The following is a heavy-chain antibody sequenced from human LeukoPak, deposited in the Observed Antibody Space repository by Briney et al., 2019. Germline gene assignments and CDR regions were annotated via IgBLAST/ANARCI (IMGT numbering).Heavy chain of an antibody. CDR1: GFAFGSEA. V-gene: IGHV3-23*01. CDR2: ISPGGGTT. Sequence: GGSLRLSCAVSGFAFGSEAMSWVRQSPARGLEWVASISPGGGTTYYADYVKGRFTISRDNSKNSLFVQMNSLRAEDTAVYYCARDRHVPGLYYYYMDVWGKGTTVTVSS. J-gene: IGHJ6*03. D-gene: IGHD6-6*01. CDR3: ARDRHVPGLYYYYMDV.